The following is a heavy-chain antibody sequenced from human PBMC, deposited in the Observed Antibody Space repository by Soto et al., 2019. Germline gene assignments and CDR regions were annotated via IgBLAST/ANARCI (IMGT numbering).Heavy chain of an antibody. D-gene: IGHD3-10*01. Sequence: VQLVESGGGVVQPGRSLRLSCAASGFTFSSYGMHWVRQAPGKGLEWVAVISYDGSNKYYADSVKGRFTISRDNSKNTLYLQMNSLRAEDTAVYYCAKANTYGSGSYSPYWGQGTLVTVSS. V-gene: IGHV3-30*18. J-gene: IGHJ4*02. CDR2: ISYDGSNK. CDR3: AKANTYGSGSYSPY. CDR1: GFTFSSYG.